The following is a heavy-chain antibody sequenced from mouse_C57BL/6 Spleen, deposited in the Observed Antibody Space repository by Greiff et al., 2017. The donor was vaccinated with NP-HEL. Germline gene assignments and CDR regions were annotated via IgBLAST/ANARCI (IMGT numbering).Heavy chain of an antibody. V-gene: IGHV1-82*01. Sequence: VQLQQSGPELVKPGASVKISCKASGYAFSTSWMNWVKQRPGKGLEWIGRIYPGDGDTNYNGKFKGKATLTADKSSSTADMQLSSLTSEDSAVYFCARTFYDGSYYYAMDYWGQGTSVTVSS. D-gene: IGHD1-1*01. CDR1: GYAFSTSW. CDR3: ARTFYDGSYYYAMDY. J-gene: IGHJ4*01. CDR2: IYPGDGDT.